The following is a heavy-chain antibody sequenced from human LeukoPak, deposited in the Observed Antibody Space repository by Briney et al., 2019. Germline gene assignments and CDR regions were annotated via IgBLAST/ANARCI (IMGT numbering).Heavy chain of an antibody. Sequence: GGFLRLSCAASGFTFSDSYMSWIRQAPGKGLEWVSYISSSGSTIYYADSVKGRFTISRDNAKNSLYLQMNSLGAEDTALYYCARVGGQWEVDYWGQGTLVTVS. CDR3: ARVGGQWEVDY. CDR2: ISSSGSTI. J-gene: IGHJ4*02. CDR1: GFTFSDSY. D-gene: IGHD1-26*01. V-gene: IGHV3-11*04.